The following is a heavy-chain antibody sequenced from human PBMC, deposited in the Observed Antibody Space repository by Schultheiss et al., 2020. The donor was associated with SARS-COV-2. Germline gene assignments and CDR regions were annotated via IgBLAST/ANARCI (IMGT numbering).Heavy chain of an antibody. D-gene: IGHD3-22*01. CDR1: GDAITRDFW. CDR2: INHSGST. CDR3: ARGPPYYYDAGDGMDV. Sequence: SETLSLTCAVSGDAITRDFWWSWVRQPPGKGLEWIGEINHSGSTNYNPSLKSRVTISVDTSKNQFFLKLGSVTASDTAVYYCARGPPYYYDAGDGMDVWGQGTTITVSS. J-gene: IGHJ6*02. V-gene: IGHV4-4*02.